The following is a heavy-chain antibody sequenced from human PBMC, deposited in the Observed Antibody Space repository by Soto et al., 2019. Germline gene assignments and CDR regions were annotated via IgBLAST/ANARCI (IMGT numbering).Heavy chain of an antibody. CDR1: GFTFSNAW. D-gene: IGHD5-12*01. CDR2: IKSKTDGGTT. J-gene: IGHJ4*02. Sequence: EVQLVESGGGLVKPGGSLRLSCAASGFTFSNAWMSWVRQAPGKGLEWVGRIKSKTDGGTTDYAAPVKGRFTISRDDSKNTLYLQMNSLKTEDTAVYYCTTEMYSGYDYSLFDYWGQGTLVTVSS. CDR3: TTEMYSGYDYSLFDY. V-gene: IGHV3-15*01.